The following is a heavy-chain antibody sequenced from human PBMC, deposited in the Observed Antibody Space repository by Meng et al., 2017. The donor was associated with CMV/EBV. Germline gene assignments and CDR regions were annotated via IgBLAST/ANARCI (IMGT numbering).Heavy chain of an antibody. CDR3: AIEYYYGSGSQFDY. J-gene: IGHJ4*02. CDR2: IYHSGST. V-gene: IGHV4-38-2*02. Sequence: LETLSLTCTVSGYSISSGYYWGWIRQPPGKGLEWIGSIYHSGSTYYNPSLKSRVTISVDTSKNQFSLKLSSVTAADTAVYYCAIEYYYGSGSQFDYWGQGTLVTVSS. CDR1: GYSISSGYY. D-gene: IGHD3-10*01.